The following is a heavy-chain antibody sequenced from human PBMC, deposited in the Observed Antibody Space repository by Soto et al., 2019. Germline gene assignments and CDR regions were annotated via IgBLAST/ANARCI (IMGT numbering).Heavy chain of an antibody. CDR3: ARDLANYYDSSGYSV. Sequence: QVQLVQSGAEVKKPGASVKVSCKASGYTFTSYYMHWVRQAPGQGLEWMGIINPSGGSTSYAQKFEGGVTMTRETATSTVYMELSSLRSEDTAVYYCARDLANYYDSSGYSVWGQGTLVTVSS. V-gene: IGHV1-46*01. D-gene: IGHD3-22*01. CDR2: INPSGGST. CDR1: GYTFTSYY. J-gene: IGHJ4*02.